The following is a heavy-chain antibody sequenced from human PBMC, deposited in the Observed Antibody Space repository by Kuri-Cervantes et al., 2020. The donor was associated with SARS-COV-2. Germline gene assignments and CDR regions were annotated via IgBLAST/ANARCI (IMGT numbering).Heavy chain of an antibody. V-gene: IGHV4-39*07. J-gene: IGHJ3*02. CDR3: ARGPLGQWLAYAFDI. CDR1: GGFISSYY. Sequence: SETLSLTCTVSGGFISSYYWGWIRQPPGKGLEWIGSIYYSGSTYYNPSLKSRVTISVDTSKNQFSLKLSSVTAADTAVYYCARGPLGQWLAYAFDIWGQGTMVTVSS. CDR2: IYYSGST. D-gene: IGHD6-19*01.